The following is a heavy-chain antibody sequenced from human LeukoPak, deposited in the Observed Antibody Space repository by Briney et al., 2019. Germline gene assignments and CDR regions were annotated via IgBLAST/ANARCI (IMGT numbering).Heavy chain of an antibody. CDR1: GGSISSGGYY. D-gene: IGHD4-23*01. Sequence: SETLSLTCTVSGGSISSGGYYWSWIRQHPGKGPEWIGYIYYSGSTYYNPSLKSRVTISVDTSKNQLSLKLSSVTAADTAVYYCARGIGGNWFDPWGQGTLVTVSS. J-gene: IGHJ5*02. V-gene: IGHV4-31*03. CDR3: ARGIGGNWFDP. CDR2: IYYSGST.